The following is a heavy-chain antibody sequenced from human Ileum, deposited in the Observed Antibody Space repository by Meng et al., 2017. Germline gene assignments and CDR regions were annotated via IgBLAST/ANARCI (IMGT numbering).Heavy chain of an antibody. CDR1: GFTLRSYE. J-gene: IGHJ3*02. D-gene: IGHD3-16*01. V-gene: IGHV3-48*03. CDR2: ISSSGSMI. CDR3: AREKVELGDSFDM. Sequence: GESLKISCAASGFTLRSYEVSWVRQAPGKGLEFISYISSSGSMIYYAESMKGRFTVSRDNAKDSVFLEMNSLRAEDTAVYYCAREKVELGDSFDMWGRGTKVTVSS.